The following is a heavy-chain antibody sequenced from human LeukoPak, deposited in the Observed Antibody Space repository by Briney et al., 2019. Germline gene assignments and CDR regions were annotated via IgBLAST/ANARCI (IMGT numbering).Heavy chain of an antibody. Sequence: GGSLRLSCAASGLTFGTYGMHWVRQAPGKGLEWVAVIWYDGSNEYYADSVKGRFTISRDNSKNTLYLQMNSLRAEDTAVYYCVSMNPFDYWGQGTLVTVSS. CDR2: IWYDGSNE. CDR3: VSMNPFDY. D-gene: IGHD2/OR15-2a*01. J-gene: IGHJ4*02. CDR1: GLTFGTYG. V-gene: IGHV3-33*01.